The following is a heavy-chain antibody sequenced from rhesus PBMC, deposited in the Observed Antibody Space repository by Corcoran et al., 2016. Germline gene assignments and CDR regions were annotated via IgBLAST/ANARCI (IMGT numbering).Heavy chain of an antibody. J-gene: IGHJ3*01. V-gene: IGHV4S19*01. Sequence: QVQLQESGPGLVKPSETLSLACDVSGGAISSSNWWSWIRQPPGKGLEWIGSISGSSSSTYYNPTLKSRVTISNDTSKNQFSLNLSSVTAADSAVYYCARALDAFDFWGQGLRVTVSS. CDR1: GGAISSSNW. CDR2: ISGSSSST. CDR3: ARALDAFDF.